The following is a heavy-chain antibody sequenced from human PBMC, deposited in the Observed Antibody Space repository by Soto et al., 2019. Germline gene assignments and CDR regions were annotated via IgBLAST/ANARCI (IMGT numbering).Heavy chain of an antibody. D-gene: IGHD6-25*01. CDR2: MNPNSGNT. V-gene: IGHV1-8*01. CDR1: GYTFNSYD. J-gene: IGHJ6*04. Sequence: QVQLVQSGAEVKKPAASVKVSCKASGYTFNSYDINWVRQATGQGLEWMGWMNPNSGNTGYAQKFQGRVTMTRDNSISPAYMELSSRRSEETAVYYCARTSGSAYYSDGMDVWGKGTTVTVSS. CDR3: ARTSGSAYYSDGMDV.